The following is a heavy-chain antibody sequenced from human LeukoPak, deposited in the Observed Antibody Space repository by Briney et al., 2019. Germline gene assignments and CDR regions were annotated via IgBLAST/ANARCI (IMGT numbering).Heavy chain of an antibody. CDR2: IRYDGSNK. CDR3: ATHNQPPGGYYYYYMDV. V-gene: IGHV3-30*02. J-gene: IGHJ6*03. Sequence: GGSLRLSCAASGFTFSSYGMHWVRQAPGKGLEWVTFIRYDGSNKYYADSVKGRFTISRDNSKNTLYLQMNSLRAEDTAVYYCATHNQPPGGYYYYYMDVWGKGTTVTVSS. CDR1: GFTFSSYG. D-gene: IGHD1-14*01.